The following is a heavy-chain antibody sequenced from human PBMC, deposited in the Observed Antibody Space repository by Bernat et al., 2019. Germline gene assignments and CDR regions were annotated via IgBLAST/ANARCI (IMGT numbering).Heavy chain of an antibody. V-gene: IGHV3-30*03. CDR3: ARIVVVPAARVYGMDV. J-gene: IGHJ6*02. D-gene: IGHD2-2*01. CDR1: GFTFSSYG. Sequence: QVQLVESGGGVVQPGRSLRLSCAASGFTFSSYGMHWVRQAPGKGLEWVAVISYDGSNKYYADSVKGRFTISRDNSKNTLYLQMNSLRVEDTAVYYCARIVVVPAARVYGMDVWGQGTTVTVSS. CDR2: ISYDGSNK.